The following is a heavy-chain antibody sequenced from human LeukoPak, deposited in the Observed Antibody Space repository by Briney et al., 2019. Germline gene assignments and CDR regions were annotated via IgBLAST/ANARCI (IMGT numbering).Heavy chain of an antibody. D-gene: IGHD6-13*01. CDR3: TAAGTGYYGMDV. J-gene: IGHJ6*02. CDR2: FDPEDGET. Sequence: ASVKVSCKVSGYTLTELSMHWVRQAPGKGLEWMGGFDPEDGETIYAQKFQGRVTMTEDTSTDTAYMELSSLRSEDTAVYYCTAAGTGYYGMDVWGQGTLVIVSS. CDR1: GYTLTELS. V-gene: IGHV1-24*01.